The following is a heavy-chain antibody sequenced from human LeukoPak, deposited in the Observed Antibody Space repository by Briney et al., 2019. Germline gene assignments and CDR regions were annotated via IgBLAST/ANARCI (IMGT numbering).Heavy chain of an antibody. Sequence: GGSLRLSCAASGFPFSTFGMHGVRQAPGKGLEWVAAIAYDGSVKYYPDSLKGRLTISRDNSKNTLYLQMNSLRTEDTAVYSCAKDRTGVGATSFDYWGLGTLVTVSS. CDR2: IAYDGSVK. CDR1: GFPFSTFG. D-gene: IGHD1-26*01. CDR3: AKDRTGVGATSFDY. V-gene: IGHV3-30*18. J-gene: IGHJ4*02.